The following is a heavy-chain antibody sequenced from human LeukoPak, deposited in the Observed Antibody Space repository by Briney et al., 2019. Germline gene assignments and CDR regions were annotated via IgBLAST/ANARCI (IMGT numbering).Heavy chain of an antibody. CDR2: INPNSGGT. CDR3: ARPKTTGWSDDAFDI. Sequence: ASVKVSCKASGYTFTSYGISWVRQAPGQGLEWMGWINPNSGGTNYAQKFQGRVTMTRDTSINTVYMDLTRLTSDDTAVYFCARPKTTGWSDDAFDIWGQGTMVTVSS. V-gene: IGHV1-2*02. D-gene: IGHD6-19*01. J-gene: IGHJ3*02. CDR1: GYTFTSYG.